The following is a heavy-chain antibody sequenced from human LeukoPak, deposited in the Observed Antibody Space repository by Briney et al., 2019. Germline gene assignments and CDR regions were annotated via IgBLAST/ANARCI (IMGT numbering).Heavy chain of an antibody. CDR2: MNPNSGNT. J-gene: IGHJ5*02. V-gene: IGHV1-8*01. D-gene: IGHD2-21*02. CDR3: ARGGVVTAIRLFVRPRWFDP. CDR1: GYTFTSYD. Sequence: ASVKVSCKASGYTFTSYDINWVRQATGQGLEWMGWMNPNSGNTGYAQKFQGRVTMTRNTSISTAYMELSSLRSEDTAVYYCARGGVVTAIRLFVRPRWFDPWGQGTLVTVSS.